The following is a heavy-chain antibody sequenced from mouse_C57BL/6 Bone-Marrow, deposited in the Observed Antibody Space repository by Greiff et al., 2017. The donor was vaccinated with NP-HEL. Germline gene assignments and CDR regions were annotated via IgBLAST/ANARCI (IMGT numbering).Heavy chain of an antibody. CDR3: TSYGICWYFDV. CDR2: IDPENGDT. J-gene: IGHJ1*03. Sequence: EVQLQQSGAELVRPGASVKLSCTASGFNIKDDYMHWVKQRPEQGLEWIGWIDPENGDTEYASKFQGKATITADTSSNTAYLQLSSLTSEDTAVYYCTSYGICWYFDVWGTGTTVTVSS. D-gene: IGHD2-1*01. CDR1: GFNIKDDY. V-gene: IGHV14-4*01.